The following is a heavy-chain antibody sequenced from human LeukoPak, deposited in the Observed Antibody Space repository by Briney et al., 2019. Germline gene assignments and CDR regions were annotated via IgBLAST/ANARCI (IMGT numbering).Heavy chain of an antibody. CDR2: IYYSGST. Sequence: PSETLSLTCTASGGSISSSSYYWGWIRQPPGKGLEWIGSIYYSGSTYYNPSLKSRVTISVDTSKNQFSLKLSSVTAADTAVYYCASSGYSSGWPSPDYWGQGTLVTVSS. J-gene: IGHJ4*02. V-gene: IGHV4-39*01. CDR1: GGSISSSSYY. D-gene: IGHD6-19*01. CDR3: ASSGYSSGWPSPDY.